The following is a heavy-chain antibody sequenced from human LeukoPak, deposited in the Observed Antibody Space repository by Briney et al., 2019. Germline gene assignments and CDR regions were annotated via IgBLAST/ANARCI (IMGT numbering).Heavy chain of an antibody. CDR2: IYYTGST. Sequence: PGGSLRLSCIVSGFTLSSYEMSWIRQAPGKGLEWVGTIYYTGSTYYNPSLKSRVTISVDTSKNQFSLKLTSVTAADTAVYYCARAVGTDGYNLWVYWGQGTLVTVSS. D-gene: IGHD5-24*01. J-gene: IGHJ4*02. CDR3: ARAVGTDGYNLWVY. CDR1: GFTLSSYE. V-gene: IGHV4-39*07.